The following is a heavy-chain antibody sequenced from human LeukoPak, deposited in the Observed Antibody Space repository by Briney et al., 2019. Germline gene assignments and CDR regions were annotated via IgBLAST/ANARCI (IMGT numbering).Heavy chain of an antibody. V-gene: IGHV3-23*01. CDR3: AKALSGSHGR. J-gene: IGHJ4*02. CDR1: GFTVSSNY. Sequence: AGGSLRLSCAASGFTVSSNYMSWVRQAPGKRLEWVSAISGSGGSTYYADSVKGRFTISRDNSKNTLYLQMNSLRAEDTAVYYCAKALSGSHGRWGQGTLVTVSS. D-gene: IGHD1-26*01. CDR2: ISGSGGST.